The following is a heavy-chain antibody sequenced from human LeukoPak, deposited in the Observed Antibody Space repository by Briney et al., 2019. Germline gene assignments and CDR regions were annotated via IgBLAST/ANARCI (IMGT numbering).Heavy chain of an antibody. CDR2: IIPILGIA. CDR1: GGTFSSYA. V-gene: IGHV1-69*04. Sequence: GASVNVSCKASGGTFSSYAISWVRQAPGQGLEWMGRIIPILGIANYAQKFQGRVTITADKSTSTAYMELSSLRYKDTAVYYCARSGSGWYRGSYYYYGMDVWGQGTTVTVSS. J-gene: IGHJ6*02. CDR3: ARSGSGWYRGSYYYYGMDV. D-gene: IGHD6-19*01.